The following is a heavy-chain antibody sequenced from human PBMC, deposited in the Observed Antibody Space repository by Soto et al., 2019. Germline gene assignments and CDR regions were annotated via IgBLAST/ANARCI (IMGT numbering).Heavy chain of an antibody. Sequence: ESLKISCKASGYSFTSYWITWVRQMPGKGLEWMGIIHPGDSDTKYSPSFQGQVTISADKSITTAYLQWSSLKASETAIYYCARLGCGSTSCCADSWGQGTLVTVSS. CDR2: IHPGDSDT. V-gene: IGHV5-51*01. D-gene: IGHD2-2*01. J-gene: IGHJ4*02. CDR3: ARLGCGSTSCCADS. CDR1: GYSFTSYW.